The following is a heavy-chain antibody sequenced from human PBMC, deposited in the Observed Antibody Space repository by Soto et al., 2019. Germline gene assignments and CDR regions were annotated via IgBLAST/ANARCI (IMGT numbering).Heavy chain of an antibody. D-gene: IGHD3-22*01. CDR3: ARNPYYYDSSGYYVDY. CDR2: IYPGDSDT. Sequence: PGESLKISCKGSGYSFTSYWIGWVRQMPGKGLEWMGIIYPGDSDTRYSPSFQGQVTISADKSISTAYLQWSSLKASDTAMYYCARNPYYYDSSGYYVDYWGQGTLVTVSS. J-gene: IGHJ4*02. V-gene: IGHV5-51*01. CDR1: GYSFTSYW.